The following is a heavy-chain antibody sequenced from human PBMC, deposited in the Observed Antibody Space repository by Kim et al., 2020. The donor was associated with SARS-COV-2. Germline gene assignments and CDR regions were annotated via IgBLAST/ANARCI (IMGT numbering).Heavy chain of an antibody. D-gene: IGHD1-1*01. V-gene: IGHV3-23*01. Sequence: GGSLRLSCAASGFTFSSYAMSWVRQAPGKGLEWVSAISGSGGSTYYADSVKGRFTISRDNSKNTLYLQMNSLRAEDTAVYYCAKDLAGTTGTTNRLYYYYYYGMDVWGQGTTVTVSS. J-gene: IGHJ6*02. CDR1: GFTFSSYA. CDR3: AKDLAGTTGTTNRLYYYYYYGMDV. CDR2: ISGSGGST.